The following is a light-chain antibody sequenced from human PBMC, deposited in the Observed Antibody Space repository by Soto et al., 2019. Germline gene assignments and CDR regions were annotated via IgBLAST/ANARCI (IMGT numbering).Light chain of an antibody. CDR3: HQYGSALPYT. J-gene: IGKJ2*01. CDR2: GAS. Sequence: EIVLTQSPGTLSLSPGESATLSCRASQSFSSSYLAWYRQKPGQAPTLLIYGASSRATGIPDRFSGSGSGTDFTLTISRLEPKDFAVYFCHQYGSALPYTFGQGTKLEIK. CDR1: QSFSSSY. V-gene: IGKV3-20*01.